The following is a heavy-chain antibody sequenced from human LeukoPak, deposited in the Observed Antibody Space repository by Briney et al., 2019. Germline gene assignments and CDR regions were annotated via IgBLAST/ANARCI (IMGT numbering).Heavy chain of an antibody. J-gene: IGHJ4*02. D-gene: IGHD3-10*01. V-gene: IGHV4-59*08. CDR2: IYYSGST. CDR3: ARHWYYGSGSLFDY. Sequence: GSLRLSCAASGFTFSDYYMSWIRQAPGKGLEWIGYIYYSGSTNYNPSLKSRVTISVDTSKNQFSLKLSSVTAADTAVYYCARHWYYGSGSLFDYWGQGALVTVSS. CDR1: GFTFSDYY.